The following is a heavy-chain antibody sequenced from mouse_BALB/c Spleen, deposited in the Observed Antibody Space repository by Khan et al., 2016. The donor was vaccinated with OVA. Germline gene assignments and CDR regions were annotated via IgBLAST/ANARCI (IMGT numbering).Heavy chain of an antibody. CDR3: ARGGYSVFAY. V-gene: IGHV1-77*01. Sequence: QVQLQQPGPELVKPGASLKVSCKASGYTFTDYIIGWVKQSTRQGLEWIGDIFPGSDTPYYNEKFKDKATLTADKSSNTAFCQLIIRTSEDSAVYFCARGGYSVFAYWGQGTLVTVSA. D-gene: IGHD2-14*01. CDR1: GYTFTDYI. J-gene: IGHJ3*01. CDR2: IFPGSDTP.